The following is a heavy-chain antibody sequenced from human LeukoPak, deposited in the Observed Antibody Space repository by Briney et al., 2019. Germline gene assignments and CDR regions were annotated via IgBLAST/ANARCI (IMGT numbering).Heavy chain of an antibody. J-gene: IGHJ4*02. Sequence: ASVKVSCKASGYTFTGYYMHWVRQAPGQGLEWMGWINPNSGGTNYAQKFQGRVTMTRDTSISTAYMELSRLRSDDTAVYYCARDYYDSSGYYYFDYWGQGTLVTVSS. CDR3: ARDYYDSSGYYYFDY. D-gene: IGHD3-22*01. V-gene: IGHV1-2*02. CDR2: INPNSGGT. CDR1: GYTFTGYY.